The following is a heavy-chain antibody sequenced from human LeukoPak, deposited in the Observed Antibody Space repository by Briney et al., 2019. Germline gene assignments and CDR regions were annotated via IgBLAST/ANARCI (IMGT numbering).Heavy chain of an antibody. CDR1: GGSISSYY. V-gene: IGHV4-59*01. CDR2: IYYSGST. J-gene: IGHJ6*03. CDR3: ARGVVATILHYYYYMDV. D-gene: IGHD5-12*01. Sequence: PSETLSLTCTVSGGSISSYYWSCIRQPPGKGLEWIGYIYYSGSTNYNPSLKSRVTISVDTSKNQFSLKLSSVTAADTAVYYCARGVVATILHYYYYMDVWGKGTTVTVSS.